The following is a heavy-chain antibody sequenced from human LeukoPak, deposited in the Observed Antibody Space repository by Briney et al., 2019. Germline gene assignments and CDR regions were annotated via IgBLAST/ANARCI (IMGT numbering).Heavy chain of an antibody. Sequence: SETLSLTCTASGGSISSSSYYWGWIRQPPGKGLEWIGSIYYSGSTYYNPSLKSRVTISVDTSKNQFSLKLSSVTAADTAVYYCARRYYYDSSGYLFDYWGQGTLVTVSS. J-gene: IGHJ4*02. D-gene: IGHD3-22*01. CDR1: GGSISSSSYY. CDR3: ARRYYYDSSGYLFDY. V-gene: IGHV4-39*07. CDR2: IYYSGST.